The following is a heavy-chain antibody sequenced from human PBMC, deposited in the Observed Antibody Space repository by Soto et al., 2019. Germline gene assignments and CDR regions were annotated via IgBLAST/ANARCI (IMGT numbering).Heavy chain of an antibody. V-gene: IGHV1-18*01. CDR1: GYGFTTYG. Sequence: QIHLVQSGAEVKKPGASVKVSCKGSGYGFTTYGITWVRQAPGQGLEWMAWISAHNGNTNYAQQRHGRETVTRDTSPSTAYMELRSLRSDDTAVYYCARGRSGDYWGQGPLVTVSS. CDR3: ARGRSGDY. J-gene: IGHJ4*02. CDR2: ISAHNGNT.